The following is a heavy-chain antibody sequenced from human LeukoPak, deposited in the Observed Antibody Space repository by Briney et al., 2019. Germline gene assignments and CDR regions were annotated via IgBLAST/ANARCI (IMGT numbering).Heavy chain of an antibody. CDR1: GGSISSYY. CDR3: ARCGPTTIDY. Sequence: SETLSLTCTVSGGSISSYYWSWIRQPPGKGLEWIGCIYYSGSTNYNPSLKSRVTISVDTSKNQFSLKLSSVTAADTAVYYCARCGPTTIDYWGQGTLVTVSS. D-gene: IGHD1-1*01. J-gene: IGHJ4*02. V-gene: IGHV4-59*08. CDR2: IYYSGST.